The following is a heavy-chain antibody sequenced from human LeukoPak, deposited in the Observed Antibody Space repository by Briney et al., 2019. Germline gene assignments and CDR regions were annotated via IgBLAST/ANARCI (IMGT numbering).Heavy chain of an antibody. CDR1: GFTFSNYA. Sequence: GRSLRLSCAASGFTFSNYAMHWVRQAPGKGLEWVAVISYDGSNKYYADSVKGRFTISRDNSKNTLYLQMNSLRAEDTAVYYCAKNPPPHYDFWSGSYYYYGMDVWGQGTTVTVSS. CDR3: AKNPPPHYDFWSGSYYYYGMDV. V-gene: IGHV3-30*18. J-gene: IGHJ6*02. D-gene: IGHD3-3*01. CDR2: ISYDGSNK.